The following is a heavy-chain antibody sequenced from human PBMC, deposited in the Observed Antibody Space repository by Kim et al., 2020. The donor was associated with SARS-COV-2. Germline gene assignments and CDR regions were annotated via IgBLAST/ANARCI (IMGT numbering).Heavy chain of an antibody. CDR3: ARDNTIAADY. V-gene: IGHV1-18*01. Sequence: TNYAQKRQGRVTMTTDTSTSTAYMELRSLRSDDTAVYYCARDNTIAADYWGQGTLVTVSS. CDR2: T. D-gene: IGHD6-13*01. J-gene: IGHJ4*02.